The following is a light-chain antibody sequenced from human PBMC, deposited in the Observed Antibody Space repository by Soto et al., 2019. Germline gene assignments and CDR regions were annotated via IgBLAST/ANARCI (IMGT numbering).Light chain of an antibody. V-gene: IGLV2-14*01. CDR3: SSYTSSSTYV. J-gene: IGLJ1*01. CDR2: EVS. Sequence: QSALTQPASVSGSPGQSITISCTGTSSDVGGYNYVSWYQQHPGKAPKLMIYEVSNRPSGVSNRFSGSKSGNTASLTISGLQAEDEADYYCSSYTSSSTYVFATGTKPPS. CDR1: SSDVGGYNY.